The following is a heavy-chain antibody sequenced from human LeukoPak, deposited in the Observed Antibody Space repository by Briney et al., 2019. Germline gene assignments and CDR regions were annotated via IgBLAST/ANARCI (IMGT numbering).Heavy chain of an antibody. CDR3: ARQGGSYSAPFAS. V-gene: IGHV5-51*01. Sequence: GESLKISCKDSGHSFASYWIGWVRPMPGKGLEWMGIIYPRDSDTRYSPSFEGQVTISADKSISTAYLQWSSLKASDTAMYYCARQGGSYSAPFASWGQGTLVTVSS. CDR1: GHSFASYW. J-gene: IGHJ4*02. D-gene: IGHD1-26*01. CDR2: IYPRDSDT.